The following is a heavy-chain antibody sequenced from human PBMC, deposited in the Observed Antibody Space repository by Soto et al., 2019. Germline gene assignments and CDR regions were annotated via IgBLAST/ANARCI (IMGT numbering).Heavy chain of an antibody. CDR1: GDSVNSATDY. J-gene: IGHJ4*02. Sequence: QVQLQESGPGLVKPSETLSITCTVSGDSVNSATDYWSWIRQPPVKGLEWIGYIDNSGTTKYNPSLMIRVTIAVDTSKNQFSLNMMSVTAADTAVYYCARAKTTMIVPDNYWGQGTMVTVSA. CDR2: IDNSGTT. D-gene: IGHD3-22*01. V-gene: IGHV4-61*01. CDR3: ARAKTTMIVPDNY.